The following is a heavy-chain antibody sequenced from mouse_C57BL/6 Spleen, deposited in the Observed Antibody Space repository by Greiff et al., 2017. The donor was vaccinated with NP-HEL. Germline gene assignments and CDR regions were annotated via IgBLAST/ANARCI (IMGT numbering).Heavy chain of an antibody. CDR1: GYTFTTYP. Sequence: VKLMESGAELVKPGASVKMSCKASGYTFTTYPIEWMKQNHGKSLEWIGNFHPYNDDTKYNEKFKGKATLTVEKSSSTVYLELSRLTSDDSAVYYCARAHYGNYSYYFDYWGQGTTLTVSS. CDR2: FHPYNDDT. CDR3: ARAHYGNYSYYFDY. J-gene: IGHJ2*01. D-gene: IGHD2-1*01. V-gene: IGHV1-47*01.